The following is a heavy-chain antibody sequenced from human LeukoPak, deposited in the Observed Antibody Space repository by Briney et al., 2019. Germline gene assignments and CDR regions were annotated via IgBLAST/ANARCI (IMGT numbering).Heavy chain of an antibody. V-gene: IGHV4-59*01. CDR3: ARRTGYYYYGMDV. J-gene: IGHJ6*02. Sequence: KPSETLSLTCTVSGGSISSYYWSWIRQPPGKGLEWIGYIYYSGSTNYNPSLKSRVTISVDTSKNQFSLKLSSVTAADTAVYYCARRTGYYYYGMDVWGQGTTVTLSS. CDR2: IYYSGST. CDR1: GGSISSYY. D-gene: IGHD4-17*01.